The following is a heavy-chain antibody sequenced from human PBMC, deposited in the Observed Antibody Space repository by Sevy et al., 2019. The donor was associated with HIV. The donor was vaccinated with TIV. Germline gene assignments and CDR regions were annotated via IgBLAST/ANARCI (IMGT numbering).Heavy chain of an antibody. V-gene: IGHV3-23*01. CDR2: ISGSGGST. CDR1: GFTFSSYA. D-gene: IGHD3-10*01. CDR3: SGYYGSGSPRGNAFDI. J-gene: IGHJ3*02. Sequence: GGSLRLSCAASGFTFSSYAMSWVRQAPGKGLEWVSAISGSGGSTYYADSVKGRFTISRDNSKKTLYLQMNSLRAEDTAVYYCSGYYGSGSPRGNAFDIWGQGTMVTVSS.